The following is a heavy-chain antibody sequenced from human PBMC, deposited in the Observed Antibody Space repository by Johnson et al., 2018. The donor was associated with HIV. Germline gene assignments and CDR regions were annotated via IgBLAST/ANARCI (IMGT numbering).Heavy chain of an antibody. V-gene: IGHV3-30*02. CDR3: ARDRSLWFRELWPRDAFDM. CDR1: GFTFSDYY. Sequence: QMLLVESGGGLVKPGGSLRLSCSASGFTFSDYYMSWIRQAPGKGLEWVAFIRYDGSNKYYADSVKGRFTISRYNSKNTLYLQMNSLRVADTAVYYCARDRSLWFRELWPRDAFDMWGQGTKITVSS. D-gene: IGHD3-10*01. J-gene: IGHJ3*02. CDR2: IRYDGSNK.